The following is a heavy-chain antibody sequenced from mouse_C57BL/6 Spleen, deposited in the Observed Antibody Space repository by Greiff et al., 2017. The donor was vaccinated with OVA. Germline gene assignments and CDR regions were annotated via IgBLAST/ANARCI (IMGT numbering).Heavy chain of an antibody. J-gene: IGHJ2*01. CDR1: GFTFSSYA. D-gene: IGHD4-1*01. Sequence: EVMLVESGGGLVKPGGSLKLSCAASGFTFSSYAMSWVRQTPEKRLEWVATISDGGSYTYYPDNVKGRFTISRDNAKNNLYLQMSHLKSEDTAMYYCARDTGTEVDYWGQGTTLTVSS. CDR2: ISDGGSYT. V-gene: IGHV5-4*01. CDR3: ARDTGTEVDY.